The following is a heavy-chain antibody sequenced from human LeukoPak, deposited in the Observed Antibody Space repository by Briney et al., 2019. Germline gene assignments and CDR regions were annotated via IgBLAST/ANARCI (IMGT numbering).Heavy chain of an antibody. V-gene: IGHV5-10-1*01. CDR2: IDPSDSYT. J-gene: IGHJ5*02. CDR3: ARHGEYYDSSGYYSLRYWFDP. Sequence: GESLKISCKGSGYSFTSYWISWVHQMPGKGLEWMGRIDPSDSYTNYSPSFQGHVTISADKSISTAYLQWSSLKASDTAMYYCARHGEYYDSSGYYSLRYWFDPWGQGTLVTVSS. CDR1: GYSFTSYW. D-gene: IGHD3-22*01.